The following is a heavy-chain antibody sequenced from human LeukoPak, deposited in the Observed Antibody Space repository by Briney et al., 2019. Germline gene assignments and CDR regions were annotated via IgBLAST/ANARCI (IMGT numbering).Heavy chain of an antibody. Sequence: GRSLRLSCTVSGFTFGDYAMSWFRQAPGKGLEWVGFIRSKAYGGTTEYAASVKGRFTISRDDSQSIAYLQMNSLKTEDTAVYYCTRDEYSYGPAPYYYYYMDVWGKGTTVTVSS. CDR3: TRDEYSYGPAPYYYYYMDV. CDR2: IRSKAYGGTT. CDR1: GFTFGDYA. V-gene: IGHV3-49*03. J-gene: IGHJ6*03. D-gene: IGHD5-18*01.